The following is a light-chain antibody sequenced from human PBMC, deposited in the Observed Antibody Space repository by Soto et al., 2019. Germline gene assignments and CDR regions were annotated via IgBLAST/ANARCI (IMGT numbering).Light chain of an antibody. V-gene: IGKV3-20*01. CDR2: GAS. J-gene: IGKJ1*01. Sequence: EIVLKQSPGTLSLSPGEGATLSCRASQSLTNSYLAWHQHKPGQTPRLLIYGASSRATGIPDRFSGSGSGTDFTLTISRLEPEDFAVYYCQQYASSPRTFGQGTKVDIK. CDR3: QQYASSPRT. CDR1: QSLTNSY.